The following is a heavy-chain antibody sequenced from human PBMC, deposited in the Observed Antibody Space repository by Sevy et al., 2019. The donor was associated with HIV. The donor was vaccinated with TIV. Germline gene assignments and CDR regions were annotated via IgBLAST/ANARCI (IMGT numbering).Heavy chain of an antibody. CDR2: ISAYNGNT. CDR1: GYTFTSYG. J-gene: IGHJ5*02. CDR3: ARDPILSTVTADRWFDP. D-gene: IGHD4-4*01. Sequence: ASVKVSCKASGYTFTSYGISWVRQAPGQGLEWMGWISAYNGNTNYAQKLQGRVTMTTDTSTSTAYMELRSLSSDDTAVYYCARDPILSTVTADRWFDPWGQGTLVTVSS. V-gene: IGHV1-18*01.